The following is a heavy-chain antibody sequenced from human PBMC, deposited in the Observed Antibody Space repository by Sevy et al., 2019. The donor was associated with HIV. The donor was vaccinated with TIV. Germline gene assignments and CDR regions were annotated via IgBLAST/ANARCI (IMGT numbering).Heavy chain of an antibody. J-gene: IGHJ4*02. D-gene: IGHD6-13*01. CDR2: ISGSGGST. Sequence: GGSLRLSCAASGFTFSSYAMSWVRQAPGKGLEWVSAISGSGGSTYYAYSVKGRFTISRDNSKNTLYLQMNSLRAEDTAVYYCAKEVVPAAAGIGGFDYWGQGTLVTVSS. V-gene: IGHV3-23*01. CDR3: AKEVVPAAAGIGGFDY. CDR1: GFTFSSYA.